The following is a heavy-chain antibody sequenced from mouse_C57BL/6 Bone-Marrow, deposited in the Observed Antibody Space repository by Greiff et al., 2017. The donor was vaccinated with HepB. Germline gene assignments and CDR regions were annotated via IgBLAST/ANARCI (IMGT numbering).Heavy chain of an antibody. CDR3: ARARPLRDYFDY. V-gene: IGHV1-61*01. D-gene: IGHD6-1*01. Sequence: QVQLKQPGAELVRPGSSVKLSCKASGYTFTSYWMDWVKQRPGQGLEWIGNIYPSDSETHYNQKFKDKATLTVDKSSSTAYMQLSSLTSEDSAVYYCARARPLRDYFDYWGQGTTLTVSS. CDR2: IYPSDSET. J-gene: IGHJ2*01. CDR1: GYTFTSYW.